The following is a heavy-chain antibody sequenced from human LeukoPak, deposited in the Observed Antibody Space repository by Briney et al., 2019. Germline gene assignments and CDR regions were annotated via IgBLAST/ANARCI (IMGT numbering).Heavy chain of an antibody. CDR1: GGSISSSNW. D-gene: IGHD6-13*01. V-gene: IGHV4-4*02. CDR2: IYHSGST. CDR3: ARHAEDSSSWYSYVGYFDY. Sequence: SETLSLTCAVSGGSISSSNWWSWVRQPPGKGLEWIGEIYHSGSTNYNPPLKSRVTISVDTSKNQFSLKLSSVTAADTAVYYCARHAEDSSSWYSYVGYFDYWGQGTLVTVSS. J-gene: IGHJ4*02.